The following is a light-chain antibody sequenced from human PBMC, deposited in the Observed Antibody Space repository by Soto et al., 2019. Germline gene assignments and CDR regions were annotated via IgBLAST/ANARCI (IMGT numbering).Light chain of an antibody. J-gene: IGLJ3*02. CDR1: SSDVGGYNY. CDR2: EVS. V-gene: IGLV2-14*01. CDR3: SSYTSSSTRV. Sequence: QSALTQPASVSGSPGQSITISCTGTSSDVGGYNYVSWYQQHPGKAPKLMIYEVSNRPSGVSNRFSGSKSGNTASLTISGLQAEDEADYYCSSYTSSSTRVFSGGTQLTVL.